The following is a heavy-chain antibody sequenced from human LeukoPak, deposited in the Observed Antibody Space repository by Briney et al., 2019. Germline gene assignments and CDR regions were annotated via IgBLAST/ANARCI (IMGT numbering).Heavy chain of an antibody. CDR2: IYHSGTT. CDR3: ARVTGYMIEDYFDY. Sequence: PSETLSLTCAVSGVAISRGGYAWNWIRQPPGKGLEWIAYIYHSGTTYYNPSLKSRATISVDTSKNQFPLKLSSVTAADTAVYYCARVTGYMIEDYFDYWGQGTLVTVSS. V-gene: IGHV4-30-4*07. J-gene: IGHJ4*02. CDR1: GVAISRGGYA. D-gene: IGHD3-22*01.